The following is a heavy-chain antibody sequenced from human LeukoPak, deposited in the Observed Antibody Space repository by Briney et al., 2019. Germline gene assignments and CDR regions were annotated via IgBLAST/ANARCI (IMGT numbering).Heavy chain of an antibody. V-gene: IGHV1-2*02. Sequence: GASVKVSCKASGYTFTGYYMHWVRQAPGQGLEWMGWINPNSGGTNYAQKFQGRVTMTRDTSISTAYMELSRLRSDDTAVYYCARGRLVRGVQAKYYFDYWGQGTLATVSS. J-gene: IGHJ4*02. D-gene: IGHD3-10*01. CDR1: GYTFTGYY. CDR3: ARGRLVRGVQAKYYFDY. CDR2: INPNSGGT.